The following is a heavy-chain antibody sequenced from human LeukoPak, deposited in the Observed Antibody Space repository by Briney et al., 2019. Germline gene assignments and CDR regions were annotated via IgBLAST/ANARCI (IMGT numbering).Heavy chain of an antibody. CDR2: IRYAGINK. Sequence: GGSLRLSCAASGFTFSSYAMHWVRQAPGKGLEWVAFIRYAGINKYYADSVKGRFTISRGNSKNTLYLQMNSLRAEDTAVYYCAKVPQWLAYYYYYYMDVWGKGTTVTISS. D-gene: IGHD6-19*01. CDR1: GFTFSSYA. V-gene: IGHV3-30*02. J-gene: IGHJ6*03. CDR3: AKVPQWLAYYYYYYMDV.